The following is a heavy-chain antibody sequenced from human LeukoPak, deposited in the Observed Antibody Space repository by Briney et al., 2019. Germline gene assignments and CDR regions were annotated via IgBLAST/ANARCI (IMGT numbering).Heavy chain of an antibody. Sequence: SETLSLTCTVSGGSISSYYWSWIRQPPGKGLEWIGYIYYSGSTNYNPSLKSRVPISVDTSKNQFSLKLSSVTAADTAVYYCARKRLSGYADYWGQGTLVTVSS. CDR2: IYYSGST. CDR3: ARKRLSGYADY. J-gene: IGHJ4*02. CDR1: GGSISSYY. V-gene: IGHV4-59*01. D-gene: IGHD5-12*01.